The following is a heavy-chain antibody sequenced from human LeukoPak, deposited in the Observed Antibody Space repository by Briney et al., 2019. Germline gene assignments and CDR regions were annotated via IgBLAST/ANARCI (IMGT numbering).Heavy chain of an antibody. J-gene: IGHJ4*02. CDR3: VRHVGYYYDSSGYFDY. Sequence: PSETLSLTCAVSGGSISSSSYYWGWIRQPPGKGLEWIGNIYYSGNTYYNPSLKSRVTISVDTSKNQFSLNLSSVTAADTAVYYCVRHVGYYYDSSGYFDYWGQGTLVTVTS. V-gene: IGHV4-39*01. CDR2: IYYSGNT. D-gene: IGHD3-22*01. CDR1: GGSISSSSYY.